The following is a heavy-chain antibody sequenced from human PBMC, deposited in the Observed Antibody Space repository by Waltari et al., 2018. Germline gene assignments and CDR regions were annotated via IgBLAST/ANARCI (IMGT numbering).Heavy chain of an antibody. CDR3: VRNWNYVHGMDV. D-gene: IGHD1-7*01. Sequence: EVQLVESGGDLVHPGGSLRLSCAASGFTFKPYNMNWVRQAPGKGMEWVSFITSTSSTKYYADSVEGRFTISRDNAENSLYLQMNSLRAEDTAVYYCVRNWNYVHGMDVWGQGTTVTVSS. J-gene: IGHJ6*02. V-gene: IGHV3-48*01. CDR2: ITSTSSTK. CDR1: GFTFKPYN.